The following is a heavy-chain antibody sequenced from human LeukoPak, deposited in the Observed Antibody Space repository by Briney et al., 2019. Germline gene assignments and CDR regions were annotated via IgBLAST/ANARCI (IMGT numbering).Heavy chain of an antibody. J-gene: IGHJ5*02. CDR1: GLTFSSYS. V-gene: IGHV3-21*01. D-gene: IGHD1-26*01. Sequence: PGGSLSLSCAVSGLTFSSYSVNWVRQPPGKGLEWVSSINHSSSYIYYPDPVTGLPTISKDNAKNSPYMQMNSLRAEDTAVYYCSRARASWFDPWGQGTLVTVSS. CDR2: INHSSSYI. CDR3: SRARASWFDP.